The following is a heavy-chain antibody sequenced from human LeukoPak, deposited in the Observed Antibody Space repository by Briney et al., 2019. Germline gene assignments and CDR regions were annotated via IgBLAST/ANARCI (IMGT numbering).Heavy chain of an antibody. CDR2: IKQDGSEK. V-gene: IGHV3-7*01. CDR1: GFTFSSYW. CDR3: ARGGNHGDYWYFDL. D-gene: IGHD4-17*01. J-gene: IGHJ2*01. Sequence: GGSLRLSCAASGFTFSSYWMSWVRQAPGKGLEWVANIKQDGSEKYYVDSVKGRFTISRDNAETSLHLQMNSLRAEDTAVYYCARGGNHGDYWYFDLWGRGTLVTVSS.